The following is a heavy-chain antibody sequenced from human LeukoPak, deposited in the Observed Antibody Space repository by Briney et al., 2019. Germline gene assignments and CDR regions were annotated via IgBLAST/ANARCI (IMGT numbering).Heavy chain of an antibody. CDR2: INPNSGGT. CDR1: GYTFTVNY. Sequence: ASVKVSCKASGYTFTVNYMHWVRHAPGQGQELMGWINPNSGGTNHAQKFQGRVTMTRDTSISTAYMELSRLRSDDTAVYYCARIQSIAVANCFDPGGQGTLVSVSS. V-gene: IGHV1-2*02. J-gene: IGHJ5*02. CDR3: ARIQSIAVANCFDP. D-gene: IGHD6-19*01.